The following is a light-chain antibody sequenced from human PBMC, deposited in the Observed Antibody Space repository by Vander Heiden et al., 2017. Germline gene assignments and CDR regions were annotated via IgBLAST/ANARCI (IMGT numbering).Light chain of an antibody. V-gene: IGKV1-17*01. Sequence: QLTQSPPSLPALARDRSTITCRACQGSTNDLVWYTQISVNVTRSLFYSPPSLQSGDPSRFSGGASGKEFTLTIRSLQPEGFATYNCLQHNSYPQTFGQGTKVEIK. CDR1: QGSTND. CDR3: LQHNSYPQT. CDR2: SPP. J-gene: IGKJ1*01.